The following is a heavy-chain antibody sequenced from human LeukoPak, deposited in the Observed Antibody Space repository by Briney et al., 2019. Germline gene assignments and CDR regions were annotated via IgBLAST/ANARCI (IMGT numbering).Heavy chain of an antibody. CDR2: ISPSGGST. CDR3: TREYGDYALDY. J-gene: IGHJ4*02. Sequence: ASVKVSCKASGYTFTSYYMHWVRQAPGQGLEWMGIISPSGGSTSYAQKFQGRVTMTRDTSTSTVYMELSSPRADDTAVYYCTREYGDYALDYWGQGTLVTVSS. CDR1: GYTFTSYY. D-gene: IGHD4-17*01. V-gene: IGHV1-46*01.